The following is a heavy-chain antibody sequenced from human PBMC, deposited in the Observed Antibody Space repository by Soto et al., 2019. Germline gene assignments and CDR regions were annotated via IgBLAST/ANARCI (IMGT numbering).Heavy chain of an antibody. D-gene: IGHD5-12*01. CDR3: ALPARDGYIGYFDS. V-gene: IGHV1-69*02. CDR2: IIPILGIA. J-gene: IGHJ4*02. CDR1: GGTFSSYT. Sequence: QVPLVQSGAEVKKPGSSAKVSCKASGGTFSSYTISWVRQAPGQGLEWMGRIIPILGIANYAQKFQGRVTITADKSTSTAYMELSSLRSEDTAVYYCALPARDGYIGYFDSWGQGTLVTVSS.